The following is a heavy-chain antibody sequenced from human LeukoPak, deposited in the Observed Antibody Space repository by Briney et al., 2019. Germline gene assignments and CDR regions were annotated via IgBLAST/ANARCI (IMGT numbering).Heavy chain of an antibody. V-gene: IGHV1-2*02. CDR2: INPNSGGT. D-gene: IGHD3-10*01. CDR3: ARGRYYYGSGSQNRYYYYYGMDV. J-gene: IGHJ6*02. CDR1: GYTFTGYY. Sequence: ASVTVSCKSSGYTFTGYYMHWVRQAPGQGLEWMGWINPNSGGTNYAQKFQGRVTMTRDTSISTAYMELSRLRSDDTAVYYCARGRYYYGSGSQNRYYYYYGMDVWGQGTTVTVSS.